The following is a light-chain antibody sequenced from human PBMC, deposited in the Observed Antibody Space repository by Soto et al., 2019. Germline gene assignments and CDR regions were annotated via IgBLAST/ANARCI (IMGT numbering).Light chain of an antibody. V-gene: IGKV3-20*01. CDR3: QQYGSSPIT. Sequence: EILLTQSPGILSLSPGERGTLSCRASQSISSNWLAWYQQKPGQAPRRLIYAASSRATGIPDRFSGSGSGTDFTLTISRLEPEDFAVYYCQQYGSSPITFGQGTRLEIK. CDR1: QSISSNW. CDR2: AAS. J-gene: IGKJ5*01.